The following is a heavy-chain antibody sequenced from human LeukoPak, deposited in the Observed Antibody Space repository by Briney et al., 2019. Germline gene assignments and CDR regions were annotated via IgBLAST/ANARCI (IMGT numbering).Heavy chain of an antibody. CDR1: GFTFDDYG. V-gene: IGHV3-20*01. CDR3: ARVGCSGSYHLDY. D-gene: IGHD1-26*01. J-gene: IGHJ4*02. CDR2: INWNGGNT. Sequence: GGSLRLSCAASGFTFDDYGMSWVRQAPGKGLEWVSGINWNGGNTGYADSVKGRFTISRDNAKNSLYLQMNSLRAEDTALYHCARVGCSGSYHLDYWGQGTLVTVSS.